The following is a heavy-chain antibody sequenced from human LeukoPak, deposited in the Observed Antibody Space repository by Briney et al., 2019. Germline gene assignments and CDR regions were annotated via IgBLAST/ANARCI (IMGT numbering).Heavy chain of an antibody. V-gene: IGHV1-18*01. D-gene: IGHD4-17*01. J-gene: IGHJ4*02. CDR3: ARAVGGDPYYFDS. Sequence: ASVKVSCKASGYTFTSYGISWVRQAPGQGLEWMGWISAYNGNTNYAQKLQDRATLTTDTSTSTAYMELRSLRSDDTAVYYCARAVGGDPYYFDSWGQGTLVTVSS. CDR1: GYTFTSYG. CDR2: ISAYNGNT.